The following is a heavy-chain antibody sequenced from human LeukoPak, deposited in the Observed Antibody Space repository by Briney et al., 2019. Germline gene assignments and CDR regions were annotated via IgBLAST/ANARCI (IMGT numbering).Heavy chain of an antibody. CDR3: AREKIGYYDGSGRGWFDP. Sequence: SETLSLTCTVSSGSISNYDWSWIRQPAGKGLEWIGRIYTSGSTNYNPSLKSRVTMSVDTSKKQFSLKLSSVTAADTAVYYCAREKIGYYDGSGRGWFDPWGQGTLVTVSS. D-gene: IGHD3-22*01. V-gene: IGHV4-4*07. J-gene: IGHJ5*02. CDR2: IYTSGST. CDR1: SGSISNYD.